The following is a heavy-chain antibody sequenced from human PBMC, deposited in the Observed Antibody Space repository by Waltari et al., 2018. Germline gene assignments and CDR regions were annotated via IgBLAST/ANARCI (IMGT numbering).Heavy chain of an antibody. CDR1: DGPITDYH. V-gene: IGHV4-59*01. Sequence: QVQLQESGPGLVKPSEPLSLTCSVSDGPITDYHWSWIRQPPGKALEWIGYIENSGNTNYNPSLKSRVTMSRDTSKNQVSLKVNSVTAADTAVYYCARHLGWGNYFYMDVWGKGSTVIVSS. J-gene: IGHJ6*03. D-gene: IGHD6-19*01. CDR2: IENSGNT. CDR3: ARHLGWGNYFYMDV.